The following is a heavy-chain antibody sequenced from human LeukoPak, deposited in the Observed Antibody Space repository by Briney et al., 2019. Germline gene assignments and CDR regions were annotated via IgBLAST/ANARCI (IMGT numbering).Heavy chain of an antibody. CDR1: GDSISSSSYY. CDR2: VYYSTTT. D-gene: IGHD5-12*01. V-gene: IGHV4-39*01. CDR3: ARHSRSAYSGYENAFDI. Sequence: PSETLSLTCTVSGDSISSSSYYWVWLRPPPGDGLEWIGNVYYSTTTYYNPSLKSRVTISVDTSKNHFSLKLSSVTAAETAIYYCARHSRSAYSGYENAFDIWGQGTVVTVSS. J-gene: IGHJ3*02.